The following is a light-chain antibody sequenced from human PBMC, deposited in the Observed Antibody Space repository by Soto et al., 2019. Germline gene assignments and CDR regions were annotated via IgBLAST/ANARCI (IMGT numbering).Light chain of an antibody. CDR1: SSNIGSNY. CDR3: ATWSDSLKGGV. V-gene: IGLV1-47*01. J-gene: IGLJ3*02. CDR2: RNN. Sequence: QPVLTQPPSASGTPGQRVTISCSGSSSNIGSNYVYWYQQLPGTAPKLLIYRNNQRPSGVPDRFSASKSGTSASLAISGVRSEDEAFYYCATWSDSLKGGVFGGGTKLTVL.